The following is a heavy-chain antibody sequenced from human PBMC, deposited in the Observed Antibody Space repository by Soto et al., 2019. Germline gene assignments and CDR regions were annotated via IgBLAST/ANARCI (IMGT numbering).Heavy chain of an antibody. J-gene: IGHJ4*02. CDR1: GASINGCRYH. V-gene: IGHV4-30-4*01. D-gene: IGHD2-2*01. CDR3: ARQKRYCSSTSCQADY. CDR2: IYYSGRT. Sequence: PSETLTLTSTIPGASINGCRYHWRRSCSPPGKGLGWIGYIYYSGRTYYNPSLKSRVTISVDTSKNQFSLKLSSVTAADTAVYYCARQKRYCSSTSCQADYWGQGTLVTVS.